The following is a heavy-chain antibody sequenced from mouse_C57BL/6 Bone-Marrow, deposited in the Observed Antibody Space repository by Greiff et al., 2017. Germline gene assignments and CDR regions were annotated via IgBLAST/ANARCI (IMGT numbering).Heavy chain of an antibody. D-gene: IGHD3-2*02. CDR2: IRSKSSNYAT. J-gene: IGHJ3*01. Sequence: EVQLQESGGGLVQPKGSLKLSCAASGFTFNTYAMHWVRQAPGKGLEWVARIRSKSSNYATDYADSVKDRFTISRDASPSMLYLQMNNLKTEDTAMYYGVRESYSSGYPACFAYWGQGTLVTVSA. CDR1: GFTFNTYA. CDR3: VRESYSSGYPACFAY. V-gene: IGHV10-3*01.